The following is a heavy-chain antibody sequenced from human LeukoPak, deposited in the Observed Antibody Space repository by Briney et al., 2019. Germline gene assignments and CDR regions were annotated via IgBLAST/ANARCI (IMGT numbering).Heavy chain of an antibody. J-gene: IGHJ6*03. V-gene: IGHV4-59*01. CDR3: ARVRDSSGYDYYYYMDV. D-gene: IGHD3-22*01. CDR2: IYYSGST. CDR1: GGSISSYY. Sequence: SETLSLTCTVSGGSISSYYWSWIRQPPGKGLEWIGYIYYSGSTNYNPSLKSRVTISVDTSKNQFSLKLSCVTAADTAVYYCARVRDSSGYDYYYYMDVWGKGTTVTVSS.